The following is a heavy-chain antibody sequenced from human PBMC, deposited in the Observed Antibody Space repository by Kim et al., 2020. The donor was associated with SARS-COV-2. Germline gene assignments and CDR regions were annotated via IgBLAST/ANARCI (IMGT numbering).Heavy chain of an antibody. V-gene: IGHV4-59*10. Sequence: NSTSSLKGRVTISVDTSKTQFSLKLTSVTAADTAVYYCARYRYSGYDFDYWGQGALVTVSS. J-gene: IGHJ4*02. D-gene: IGHD5-12*01. CDR3: ARYRYSGYDFDY.